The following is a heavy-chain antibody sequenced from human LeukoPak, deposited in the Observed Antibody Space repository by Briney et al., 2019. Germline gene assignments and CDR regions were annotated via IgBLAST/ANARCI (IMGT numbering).Heavy chain of an antibody. CDR2: INHSGST. Sequence: SETLSLTCAVHGDSPSGSYSCCIRQPPGKGLEWIGEINHSGSTNYNPSLKSRVTISVDTSKNQFSLKLSSVTAADTAVYYCARGGKGYGGNLVYFDYWGQGTLVTVSS. J-gene: IGHJ4*02. D-gene: IGHD4-23*01. CDR1: GDSPSGSY. V-gene: IGHV4-34*01. CDR3: ARGGKGYGGNLVYFDY.